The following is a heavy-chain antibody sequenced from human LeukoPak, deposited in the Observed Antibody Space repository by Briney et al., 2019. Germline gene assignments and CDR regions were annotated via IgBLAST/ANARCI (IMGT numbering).Heavy chain of an antibody. CDR3: AKGRDKYQLLSKNWFDP. J-gene: IGHJ5*02. V-gene: IGHV3-9*01. D-gene: IGHD2-2*01. Sequence: GGSLRLSCAASGFTFDDYAMHWVRQAPGKGLEWVSGISWNSGSIGYADSVKGRFTISRDSAKNSLYLQMNSLRAEDTALYYCAKGRDKYQLLSKNWFDPWGQGTLVTVS. CDR1: GFTFDDYA. CDR2: ISWNSGSI.